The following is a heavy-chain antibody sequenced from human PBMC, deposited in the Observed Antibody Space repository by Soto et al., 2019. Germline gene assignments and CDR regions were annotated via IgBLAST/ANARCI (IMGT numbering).Heavy chain of an antibody. V-gene: IGHV4-31*03. D-gene: IGHD3-3*01. CDR1: GGTISSRGYY. J-gene: IGHJ6*02. CDR2: IYYSGST. Sequence: SQTLSLPCTVSGGTISSRGYYWSWIRKHPGKGLEWIGYIYYSGSTYYNPSLKSRVTISVDTSKNQFSLKLSSVTAADTAVYYCARVPSRITSFGVVIHGMDVWGQGTTVTVSS. CDR3: ARVPSRITSFGVVIHGMDV.